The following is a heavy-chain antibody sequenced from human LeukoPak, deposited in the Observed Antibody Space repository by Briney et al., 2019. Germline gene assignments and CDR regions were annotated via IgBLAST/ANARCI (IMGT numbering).Heavy chain of an antibody. J-gene: IGHJ4*02. D-gene: IGHD6-13*01. CDR2: IFYSGST. CDR1: GGSISSSSYY. V-gene: IGHV4-39*02. Sequence: SETLSLTCTVSGGSISSSSYYWGWIRQPPGKGLEWIGSIFYSGSTYYNPSLKSRATISVDTSKDHFSLRLSSVTAADTAVYYCARLSLAAENYWGQGNLVTVSS. CDR3: ARLSLAAENY.